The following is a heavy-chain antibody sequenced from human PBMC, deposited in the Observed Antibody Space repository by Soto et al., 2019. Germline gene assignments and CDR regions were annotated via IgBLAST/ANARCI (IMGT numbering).Heavy chain of an antibody. V-gene: IGHV1-69*02. CDR2: IIPILGIA. D-gene: IGHD2-15*01. J-gene: IGHJ5*02. CDR3: ASPVVVAAPCS. Sequence: QVQLVRSGAEVKKPGSSVKVSCKASGGTFSSYTISWVRQAPGQGLEWMGRIIPILGIANYAQKLQGRVTTTAEQSTCRAYMDLISVRPEDTAVECSASPVVVAAPCSWGKGTLVTASS. CDR1: GGTFSSYT.